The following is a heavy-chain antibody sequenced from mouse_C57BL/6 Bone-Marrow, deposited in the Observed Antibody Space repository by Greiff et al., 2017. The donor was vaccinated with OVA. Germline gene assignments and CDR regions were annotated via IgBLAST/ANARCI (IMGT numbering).Heavy chain of an antibody. CDR3: AREGLQYYFDY. CDR2: IDPSDSYT. V-gene: IGHV1-69*01. CDR1: GYTFTSYW. Sequence: VQLQQSGAELVMPGASVKLSCKASGYTFTSYWMHWVKQRPGQGLEWIGEIDPSDSYTNYNQKFKGKSTLTVDKSSSTAYMQLSSLTSEDSAVYYCAREGLQYYFDYWGQGTTLTVSS. J-gene: IGHJ2*01. D-gene: IGHD2-4*01.